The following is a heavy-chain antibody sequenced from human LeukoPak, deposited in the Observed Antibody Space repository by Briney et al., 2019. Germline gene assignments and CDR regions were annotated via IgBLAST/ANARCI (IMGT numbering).Heavy chain of an antibody. J-gene: IGHJ4*02. V-gene: IGHV4-61*01. CDR3: ARVGPYYGSGTFYDARGTFDY. D-gene: IGHD3-10*01. CDR2: IYYSGST. CDR1: GGSISSSSYY. Sequence: PSETLSLTCTVSGGSISSSSYYWSWIRQPPGKGLEWIGYIYYSGSTNYNPSLKSRITISVDTSKNQFSLKLSSVTAADTAVYYCARVGPYYGSGTFYDARGTFDYWGQGTLVTVSS.